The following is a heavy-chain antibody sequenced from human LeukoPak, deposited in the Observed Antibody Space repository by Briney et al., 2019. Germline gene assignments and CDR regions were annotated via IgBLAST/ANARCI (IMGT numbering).Heavy chain of an antibody. D-gene: IGHD1-26*01. J-gene: IGHJ4*02. CDR3: AKSVSPGGYVGTLYFFDD. V-gene: IGHV3-74*01. CDR1: GFTFRSYW. CDR2: ISDDGSSA. Sequence: GGSLRLSCTASGFTFRSYWMHWVRQIPGKGLMWVSRISDDGSSASYADSVKGRFTISRDNSKNTVSLQMNSLRAEDTAIYYCAKSVSPGGYVGTLYFFDDWGQGTLVTVSS.